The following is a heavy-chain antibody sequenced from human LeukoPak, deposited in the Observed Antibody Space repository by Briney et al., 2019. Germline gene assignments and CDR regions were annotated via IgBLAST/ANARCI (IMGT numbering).Heavy chain of an antibody. D-gene: IGHD3/OR15-3a*01. CDR1: GGSISSSSYY. Sequence: SETLSLTCTVSGGSISSSSYYWGWIRQPPGKGLEWIGNIYYSGSTYYNPSLKSRVTISVDTSKKQLSLRLSSVTAADTAVYYCTKEAPTDYAFDIWGQGTMVTVSS. V-gene: IGHV4-39*07. J-gene: IGHJ3*02. CDR3: TKEAPTDYAFDI. CDR2: IYYSGST.